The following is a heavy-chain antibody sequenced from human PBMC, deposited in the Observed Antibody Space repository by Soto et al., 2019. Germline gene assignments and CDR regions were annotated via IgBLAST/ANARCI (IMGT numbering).Heavy chain of an antibody. J-gene: IGHJ4*02. D-gene: IGHD3-3*01. Sequence: PGGSLRLSCAASVFTLSSYVMSWVRQAPGKGLEWVSSISGNPGSTYYADSVKGRFTISRDNSKKTLSLQMKSLRAEDTAVYYCAKTYYDFSSGYYFDYWGQGALVTVSS. CDR3: AKTYYDFSSGYYFDY. V-gene: IGHV3-23*01. CDR1: VFTLSSYV. CDR2: ISGNPGST.